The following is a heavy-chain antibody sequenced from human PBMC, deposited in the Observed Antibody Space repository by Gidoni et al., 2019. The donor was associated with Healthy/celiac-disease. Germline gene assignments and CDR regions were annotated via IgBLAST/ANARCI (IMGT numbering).Heavy chain of an antibody. D-gene: IGHD5-12*01. J-gene: IGHJ3*02. V-gene: IGHV4-61*02. CDR3: ARAGFLDGYNYGDAFDI. CDR2: IYTSGST. Sequence: QVQLQESGPGLVKPSQTLSLTCTVSGGSISSGSYYWSWIRQPAGKGLEWIGRIYTSGSTNYNPSLKSRVTMSVDTSKNQFSLKLSSVTAADTAVYYCARAGFLDGYNYGDAFDIWGQGTMVTVSS. CDR1: GGSISSGSYY.